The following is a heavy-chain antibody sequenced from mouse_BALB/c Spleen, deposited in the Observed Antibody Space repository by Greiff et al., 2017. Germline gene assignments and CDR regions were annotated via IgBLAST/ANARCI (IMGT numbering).Heavy chain of an antibody. CDR2: INPYNDGT. J-gene: IGHJ2*01. Sequence: VVESGPELVKPGASVKMSCKASGYTFTSYVMHWVKQKPGQGLEWIGYINPYNDGTKYNEKFKGKATLTSDKSSSTAYMELSSLTSEDSAVYYCARNPYYRYDEGDYWGQGTTLTVSS. CDR1: GYTFTSYV. V-gene: IGHV1-14*01. CDR3: ARNPYYRYDEGDY. D-gene: IGHD2-14*01.